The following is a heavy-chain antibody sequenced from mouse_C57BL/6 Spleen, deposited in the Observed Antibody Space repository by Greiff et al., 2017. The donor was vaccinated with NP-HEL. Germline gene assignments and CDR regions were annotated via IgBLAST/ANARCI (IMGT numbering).Heavy chain of an antibody. J-gene: IGHJ4*01. V-gene: IGHV10-3*01. CDR1: GFTFNTYA. Sequence: EVMLVESGGGLVQPKGSLKLSCAASGFTFNTYAMHWVRQAPGKGLEWVARLRSKSSNYATYYADSVKDRFTISRDDSQSMLYLQMNNLKTEDTAMYYCVRQTAQASMDYWGQGTSVTVSS. CDR3: VRQTAQASMDY. D-gene: IGHD3-2*02. CDR2: LRSKSSNYAT.